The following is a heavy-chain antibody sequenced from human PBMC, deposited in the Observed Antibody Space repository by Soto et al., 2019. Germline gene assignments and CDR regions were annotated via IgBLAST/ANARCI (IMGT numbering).Heavy chain of an antibody. CDR2: SSSSSSYI. J-gene: IGHJ4*02. Sequence: GGSLRLSCAASGFSFSVYTMNWVRQAPGKGLEGVSSSSSSSSYIYYADSLKGRFTISRDNAKNSVYLQMNSLRAEDTAVYYCARGISARTPPDNWGQGTLVTVSS. CDR1: GFSFSVYT. V-gene: IGHV3-21*01. D-gene: IGHD6-6*01. CDR3: ARGISARTPPDN.